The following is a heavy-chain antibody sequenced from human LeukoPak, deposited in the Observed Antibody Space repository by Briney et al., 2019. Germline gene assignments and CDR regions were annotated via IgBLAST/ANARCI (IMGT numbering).Heavy chain of an antibody. J-gene: IGHJ4*01. CDR1: GFIFKKSW. CDR2: INHDGKEK. Sequence: PGGSLRLSCAGSGFIFKKSWMTWVRQAPGKGLEWVANINHDGKEKYYADSVRGRFTISRDNARNSIFLQMNSLPGDDTAVYYCAREGGYDYAEVGYWGHGTLVIVSS. CDR3: AREGGYDYAEVGY. D-gene: IGHD3-16*01. V-gene: IGHV3-7*01.